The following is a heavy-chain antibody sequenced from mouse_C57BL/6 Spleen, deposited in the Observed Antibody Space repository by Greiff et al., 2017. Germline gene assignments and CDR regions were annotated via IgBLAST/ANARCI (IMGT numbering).Heavy chain of an antibody. CDR2: IDPSDSET. Sequence: VQLQQPGAELVRPGSSVKLSCKASGYTFTSYWMHWVKQRPIQGLEWIGNIDPSDSETHYNQKFKDKATLTVDKSSSTAYMQLSSLTSEDSAVYYCARRGRFYAMDYWGQGTSVTVSS. CDR3: ARRGRFYAMDY. V-gene: IGHV1-52*01. CDR1: GYTFTSYW. J-gene: IGHJ4*01.